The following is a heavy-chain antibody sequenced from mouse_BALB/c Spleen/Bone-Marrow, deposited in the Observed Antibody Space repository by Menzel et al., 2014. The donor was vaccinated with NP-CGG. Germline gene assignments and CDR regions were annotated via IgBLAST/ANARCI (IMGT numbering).Heavy chain of an antibody. Sequence: QVQLQQSGADLVRPGASVKVSCKASGYTFTSYWINWVKQRPGQGLEWIGNIYPSDSYTNYNQNFKDKATLTVDKSSSTAYMQLSSPTSEDSAVYYCTRQYGNYYAMDYWGQGTSVTVSS. D-gene: IGHD2-10*02. CDR2: IYPSDSYT. CDR1: GYTFTSYW. J-gene: IGHJ4*01. CDR3: TRQYGNYYAMDY. V-gene: IGHV1-69*02.